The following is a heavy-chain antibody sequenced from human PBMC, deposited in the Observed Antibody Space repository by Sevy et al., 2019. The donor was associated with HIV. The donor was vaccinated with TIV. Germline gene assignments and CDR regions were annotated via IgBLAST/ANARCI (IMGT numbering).Heavy chain of an antibody. Sequence: GGSLRLSVPASGFAFFAFSMSWFRQAPGKGLEWVATLSFGGGRINYADSVKGRFTISRDNSKNSFYLQMDNLRVEDTALYYCAREGCTRPHDYWGQGTRVTVSS. CDR1: GFAFFAFS. D-gene: IGHD2-8*01. CDR3: AREGCTRPHDY. CDR2: LSFGGGRI. V-gene: IGHV3-23*01. J-gene: IGHJ4*02.